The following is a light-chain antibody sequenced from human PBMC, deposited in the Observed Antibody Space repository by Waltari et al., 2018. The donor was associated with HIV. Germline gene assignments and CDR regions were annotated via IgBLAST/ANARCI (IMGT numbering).Light chain of an antibody. CDR1: SSDVGGYNY. CDR3: SSYTGSSSVV. CDR2: EVS. J-gene: IGLJ3*02. V-gene: IGLV2-14*01. Sequence: QSALTQPASVSGSPGQSITISCTGASSDVGGYNYVSWYQQHPGKAPKLMIYEVSKRPSGVSNRVSGSKSGSTASLTISGLRAEDEADYYCSSYTGSSSVVFGGGTKLTVL.